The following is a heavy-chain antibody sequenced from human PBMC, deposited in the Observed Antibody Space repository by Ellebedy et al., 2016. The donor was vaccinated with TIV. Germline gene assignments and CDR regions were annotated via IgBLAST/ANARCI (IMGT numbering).Heavy chain of an antibody. V-gene: IGHV3-23*01. CDR3: AKLPVAYNWNYADDD. J-gene: IGHJ4*02. CDR2: IAGTGGTT. CDR1: GINVRSYA. D-gene: IGHD1-7*01. Sequence: PGGSLRLSCAASGINVRSYAMSWVRQAQGKGLEWVSTIAGTGGTTYYRDSVKGRFTVSRDTSRNTLYLQMSSLRAEDTAVYYCAKLPVAYNWNYADDDWGQGTLVTVSS.